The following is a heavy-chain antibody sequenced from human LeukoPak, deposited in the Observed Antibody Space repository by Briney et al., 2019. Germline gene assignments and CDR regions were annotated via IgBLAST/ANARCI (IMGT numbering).Heavy chain of an antibody. D-gene: IGHD3-16*01. Sequence: SGGSLRLSCAASGFAFRTYWMHWVRQAPGKGLVWVSRINGDGSSTNYADSVRGRFTISRDNAKNTLFLQMNSLRVEGTAEYYCARDTSYGMDVWGQGTTVTVSS. CDR2: INGDGSST. V-gene: IGHV3-74*01. J-gene: IGHJ6*02. CDR1: GFAFRTYW. CDR3: ARDTSYGMDV.